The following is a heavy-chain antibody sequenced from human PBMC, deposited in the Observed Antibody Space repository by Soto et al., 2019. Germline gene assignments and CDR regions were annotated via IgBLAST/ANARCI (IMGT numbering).Heavy chain of an antibody. V-gene: IGHV4-34*12. J-gene: IGHJ3*02. D-gene: IGHD3-16*01. CDR1: GASLGGFH. CDR3: ARSPLGYDYVRQTWREVGDSFDI. Sequence: SETLSLTCAIYGASLGGFHWTWLRQAPGKGLEWIGELIHGGSTNYNPSLKGRVSFSLDTSKNQFSLHLMSVTAADTAVYYCARSPLGYDYVRQTWREVGDSFDIWGRGTLVTVSS. CDR2: LIHGGST.